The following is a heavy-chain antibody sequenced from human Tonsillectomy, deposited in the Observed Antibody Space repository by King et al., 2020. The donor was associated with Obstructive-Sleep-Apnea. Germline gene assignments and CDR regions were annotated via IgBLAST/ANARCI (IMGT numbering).Heavy chain of an antibody. CDR2: ISYDGGFK. Sequence: VQLVESGGGVVQPGGSLKLSCAASGFTFSTYTMYCVRQAPGKGLEWVSLISYDGGFKFYADSVKGRFTTSRDNSQNKLSLQMNSLRAEDTALYYCARENYNDYPLVYGMDVWGQGTTVTVSS. J-gene: IGHJ6*02. V-gene: IGHV3-30*14. CDR3: ARENYNDYPLVYGMDV. D-gene: IGHD4-11*01. CDR1: GFTFSTYT.